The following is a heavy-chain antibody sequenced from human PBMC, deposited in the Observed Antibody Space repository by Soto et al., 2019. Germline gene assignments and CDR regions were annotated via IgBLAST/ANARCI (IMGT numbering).Heavy chain of an antibody. Sequence: QVQLQESDPGLVKPSQTLSLTCTVSGGSITSGDYYWSWIRQPPGKGLEWIGYIYYSGSTYYNPSLKSRVFXXVXTXXNQFSLKLSSVTAADTAVYYCARIVGPTTLGDFDYWGQGTLVIVSS. CDR3: ARIVGPTTLGDFDY. CDR2: IYYSGST. V-gene: IGHV4-30-4*01. CDR1: GGSITSGDYY. D-gene: IGHD1-26*01. J-gene: IGHJ4*02.